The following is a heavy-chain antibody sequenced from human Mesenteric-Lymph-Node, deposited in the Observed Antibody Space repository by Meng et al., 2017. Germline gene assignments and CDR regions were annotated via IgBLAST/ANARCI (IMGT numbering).Heavy chain of an antibody. V-gene: IGHV3-30*04. CDR2: ISYDGSNK. CDR3: ARAPSVCGGDCYNFDY. J-gene: IGHJ4*02. CDR1: GFTFSSYA. D-gene: IGHD2-21*02. Sequence: GESLKISCAVSGFTFSSYAMHWVRQAPGKGLEWVAVISYDGSNKYYADSVKGRFTISRDNSKNTLYLQMNSLRAEDTAVYYCARAPSVCGGDCYNFDYWGQGTLVTVSS.